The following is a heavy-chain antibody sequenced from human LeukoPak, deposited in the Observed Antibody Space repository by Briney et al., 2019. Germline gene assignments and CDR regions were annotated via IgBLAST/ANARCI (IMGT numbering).Heavy chain of an antibody. J-gene: IGHJ4*02. CDR2: IFYSGST. V-gene: IGHV4-59*01. Sequence: PSETLSLTCTVSGGSITNYYWNWIRQPPGKGLEWIGNIFYSGSTRYTPSLKSRVTISVDTSKNQVSLKLTSVSAADTAVYYCAKGGYGSGSYSNLDCWGQGTLVTVSS. CDR1: GGSITNYY. CDR3: AKGGYGSGSYSNLDC. D-gene: IGHD3-10*01.